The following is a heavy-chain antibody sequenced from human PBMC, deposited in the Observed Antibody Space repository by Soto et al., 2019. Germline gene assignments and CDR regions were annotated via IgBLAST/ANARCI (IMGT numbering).Heavy chain of an antibody. V-gene: IGHV1-18*01. CDR1: GYTFTSYG. CDR2: ISAYNGNT. Sequence: ASVKVSCKASGYTFTSYGISWVRQAPGQGLEWMGWISAYNGNTNYAQKLQGRVTMTTDTSTSTAYMELRSLRSDDTAVYYCARDRADYYDSRGSSHDALAISGQGTMVTVSS. J-gene: IGHJ3*02. D-gene: IGHD3-22*01. CDR3: ARDRADYYDSRGSSHDALAI.